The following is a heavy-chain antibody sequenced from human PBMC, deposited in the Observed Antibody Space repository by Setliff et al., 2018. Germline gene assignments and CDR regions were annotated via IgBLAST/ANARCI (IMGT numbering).Heavy chain of an antibody. CDR2: IYTRGST. CDR1: GASITSGGFY. Sequence: SETLSLTCSVSGASITSGGFYWTWIRQPAGKGLEWIGHIYTRGSTNYNPSLRSRVSISVDTSKNQFSLKVSSVTAADTAVYYCARLGTTIPTSGCFFAGWFDPWGQGTLVTVSS. J-gene: IGHJ5*02. D-gene: IGHD2-21*01. V-gene: IGHV4-61*09. CDR3: ARLGTTIPTSGCFFAGWFDP.